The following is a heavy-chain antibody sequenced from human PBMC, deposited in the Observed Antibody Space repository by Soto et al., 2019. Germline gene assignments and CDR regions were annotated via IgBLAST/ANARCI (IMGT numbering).Heavy chain of an antibody. J-gene: IGHJ6*02. Sequence: GGSLRLSCAASGFTFSSYAMHWVRQAPGKGLEWVAVISYDGSNKYYADSVKGRFTISRDNSKNTLYLQMNSLRAEDTAVYYCARDRFELNYSYYGMDVWGQGTTVTVSS. D-gene: IGHD2-8*01. CDR2: ISYDGSNK. CDR1: GFTFSSYA. V-gene: IGHV3-30-3*01. CDR3: ARDRFELNYSYYGMDV.